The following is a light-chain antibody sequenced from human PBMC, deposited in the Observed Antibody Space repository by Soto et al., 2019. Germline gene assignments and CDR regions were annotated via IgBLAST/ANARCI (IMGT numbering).Light chain of an antibody. Sequence: ELVMTQSPASLSESPPEVATLSVMTSQSVSSNLAWYQQKPGQAPRLLIYGASTRSTGIPARFSGSGSGTEFTLTISSLQSEEFAVYYCQQDNNWPPEAFGQGTKGDI. J-gene: IGKJ1*01. CDR1: QSVSSN. V-gene: IGKV3-15*01. CDR2: GAS. CDR3: QQDNNWPPEA.